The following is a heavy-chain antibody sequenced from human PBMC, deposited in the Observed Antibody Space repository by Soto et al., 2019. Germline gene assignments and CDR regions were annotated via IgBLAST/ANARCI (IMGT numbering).Heavy chain of an antibody. J-gene: IGHJ5*02. D-gene: IGHD3-10*01. Sequence: PVKVSCKASGGTFSSYAISWVRQAPGHGLEWMGGIIPIFGTANYAQKFQGRVTITADESTSTAYMELSSLRSEDTAVYYCARVPVGYYGAGSYYPNWFDPWGQGTLVTVSS. CDR2: IIPIFGTA. CDR3: ARVPVGYYGAGSYYPNWFDP. V-gene: IGHV1-69*13. CDR1: GGTFSSYA.